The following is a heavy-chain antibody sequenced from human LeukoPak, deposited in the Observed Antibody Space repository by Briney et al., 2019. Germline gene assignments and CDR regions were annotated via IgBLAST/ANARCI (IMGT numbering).Heavy chain of an antibody. CDR1: GYTFTSYA. Sequence: ASVKVSCKASGYTFTSYAMHWVRQAPGQRLEWMGWINAGNGNTKYSQKFQGRVTITRDTSASTAYMELSSLRSEDTAVYYCARGAVIVVVVELDYWGQGTLVTVSS. V-gene: IGHV1-3*01. CDR3: ARGAVIVVVVELDY. CDR2: INAGNGNT. D-gene: IGHD2-15*01. J-gene: IGHJ4*02.